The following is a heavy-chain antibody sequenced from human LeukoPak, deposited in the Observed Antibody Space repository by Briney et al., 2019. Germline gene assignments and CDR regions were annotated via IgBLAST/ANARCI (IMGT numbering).Heavy chain of an antibody. D-gene: IGHD5-24*01. CDR3: ARDRVEMATIWNYYFDY. CDR1: GLTVSSNY. J-gene: IGHJ4*02. Sequence: PGGSLRLSCAASGLTVSSNYMSWVRQAPGKGLEWVSVIYTGGSTYYADSVKGRFTISRDNSKNTLYLQMNSLRAEDTAVYYCARDRVEMATIWNYYFDYWGQGTLVTVSS. CDR2: IYTGGST. V-gene: IGHV3-53*01.